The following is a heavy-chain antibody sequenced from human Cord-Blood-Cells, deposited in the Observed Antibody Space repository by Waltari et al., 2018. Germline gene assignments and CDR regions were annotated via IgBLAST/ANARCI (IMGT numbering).Heavy chain of an antibody. D-gene: IGHD3-10*01. CDR2: IYYSGST. Sequence: QLQLQESGPGLVKPSETLSLTCTVSGGSISSSSYYWGWIRQPPGKGLEWIGSIYYSGSTYYNPSLKSRVTISVDTSKNQFSLKLNSVTAADTAVYYCARRNYYGSGSYLWGQGTMVTVSS. V-gene: IGHV4-39*01. J-gene: IGHJ3*01. CDR3: ARRNYYGSGSYL. CDR1: GGSISSSSYY.